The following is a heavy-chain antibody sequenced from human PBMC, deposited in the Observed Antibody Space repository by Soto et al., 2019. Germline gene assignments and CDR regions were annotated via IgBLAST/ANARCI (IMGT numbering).Heavy chain of an antibody. J-gene: IGHJ4*02. Sequence: GGSLRLSCAASGFTFSINSMAWVRQAPGRGLEWVSSTTDSGGSSYYADSVRGRFTISRDNSKNKLYLQMNSLRVGDTAVYYCVLLPLGKFANWGQGTLVPGSS. V-gene: IGHV3-23*01. CDR2: TTDSGGSS. D-gene: IGHD1-26*01. CDR3: VLLPLGKFAN. CDR1: GFTFSINS.